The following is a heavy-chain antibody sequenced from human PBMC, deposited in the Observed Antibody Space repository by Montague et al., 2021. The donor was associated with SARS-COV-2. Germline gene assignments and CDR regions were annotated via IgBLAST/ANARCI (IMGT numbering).Heavy chain of an antibody. V-gene: IGHV4-61*02. CDR3: AKGRLYYDCSGYYFDY. J-gene: IGHJ4*02. D-gene: IGHD3-22*01. Sequence: TLSLTCTVSGGSISSGTYYWSWIRQPPGKGLEWIGRIYTSGSTYYNPSLKSRVTISLDTSKNQFSLKLSSVTAADTAVYYCAKGRLYYDCSGYYFDYWGQGTLVTVSS. CDR1: GGSISSGTYY. CDR2: IYTSGST.